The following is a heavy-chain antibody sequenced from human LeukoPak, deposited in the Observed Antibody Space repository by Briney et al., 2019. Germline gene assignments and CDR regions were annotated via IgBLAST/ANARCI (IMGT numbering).Heavy chain of an antibody. CDR1: GYSFTSYW. D-gene: IGHD6-19*01. J-gene: IGHJ4*02. CDR3: ASWGDSSGKVWDY. CDR2: IDPSDSYT. V-gene: IGHV5-10-1*01. Sequence: GESLKISCKGSGYSFTSYWISWVRQMPGKGLEWMGRIDPSDSYTNYCPSFQGHVTISADKSISTAYLQWSSLKASDTAMYYCASWGDSSGKVWDYWGQGTLVTVSS.